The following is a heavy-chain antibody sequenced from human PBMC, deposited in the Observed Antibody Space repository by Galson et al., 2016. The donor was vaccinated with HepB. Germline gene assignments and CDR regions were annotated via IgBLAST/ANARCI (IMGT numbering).Heavy chain of an antibody. Sequence: SLRLSCAASGFIFSSYAMHWVRQAPGKGLEWVAVTSYDGNNKYYADSVKGRFTISRDNSKNTLYLQMNSLRAEDTAVYYCARDPEGFLAWSLSVDYYGMDVWGQGTTVTVSS. D-gene: IGHD3-3*01. V-gene: IGHV3-30-3*01. CDR2: TSYDGNNK. CDR1: GFIFSSYA. J-gene: IGHJ6*02. CDR3: ARDPEGFLAWSLSVDYYGMDV.